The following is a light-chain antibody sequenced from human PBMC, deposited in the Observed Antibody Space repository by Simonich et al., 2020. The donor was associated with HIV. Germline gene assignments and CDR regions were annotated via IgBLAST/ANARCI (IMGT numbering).Light chain of an antibody. J-gene: IGKJ3*01. CDR2: GAS. Sequence: EIVMTQSAATLSVSPGERATLSCRASQSVSSNLAWYQQKPGQAPRLLIFGASTRATGIPARFSGSGSGTEFTLTISSMQSEDFAVYYCQQYNNWPLTFGPWTKVDIK. CDR3: QQYNNWPLT. V-gene: IGKV3-15*01. CDR1: QSVSSN.